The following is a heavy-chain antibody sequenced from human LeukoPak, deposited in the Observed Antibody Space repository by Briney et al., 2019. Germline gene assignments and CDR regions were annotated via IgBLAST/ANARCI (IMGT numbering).Heavy chain of an antibody. Sequence: GGSLRLSCTASGFTFSSYAMKWVRQAPGKGLEWVSAISGSGTDTFYADSVKGRFTISRDNSKNTLYLQMSSLRTEDTAIYYCAKGRAVSTYGLLDYWGQGTLLTVSS. CDR3: AKGRAVSTYGLLDY. CDR2: ISGSGTDT. CDR1: GFTFSSYA. V-gene: IGHV3-23*01. D-gene: IGHD5/OR15-5a*01. J-gene: IGHJ4*02.